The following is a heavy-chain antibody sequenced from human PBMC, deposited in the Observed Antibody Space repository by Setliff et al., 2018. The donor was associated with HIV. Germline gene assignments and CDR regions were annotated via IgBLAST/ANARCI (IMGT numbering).Heavy chain of an antibody. J-gene: IGHJ4*02. D-gene: IGHD5-18*01. Sequence: PGGSLRLSCAVSGLAFSSYAMSWVRQAPGKGLEWVAYINSSSSTIYYADSVKGRFTISRDNAKNSLYLQMNSLRAEDTAVYYCARDPRDTAFDYWGQGTLVTVSS. V-gene: IGHV3-48*01. CDR2: INSSSSTI. CDR1: GLAFSSYA. CDR3: ARDPRDTAFDY.